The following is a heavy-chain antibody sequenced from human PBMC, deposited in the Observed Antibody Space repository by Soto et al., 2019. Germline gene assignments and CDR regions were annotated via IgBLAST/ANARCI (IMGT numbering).Heavy chain of an antibody. CDR1: GFTFSSYG. V-gene: IGHV3-30*03. CDR3: AGDLWELADYFDY. J-gene: IGHJ4*02. D-gene: IGHD1-26*01. CDR2: ISYDGSNE. Sequence: QVQLVESGGGVVQPGRSLRLSCAASGFTFSSYGMHWVRQAPGKGLEWVALISYDGSNEYYADSVKGRFTISRDNSKNTLYLQMSRLRAEDTAVYYCAGDLWELADYFDYWGQGTLVTVSS.